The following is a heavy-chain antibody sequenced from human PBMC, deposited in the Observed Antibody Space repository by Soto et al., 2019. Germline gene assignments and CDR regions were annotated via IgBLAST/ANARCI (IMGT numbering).Heavy chain of an antibody. Sequence: EVRLVESGGGVIQPGGSLRLSCAASGFTVSSCYMGWVRQAPGKGLEWVSTIFSSGTTYYAGSVKGRFTISRDTYNNTVSLHMNSLRAKDAVVYYCARVNVVVVAATVEYEYYFDYWGQGTLVSVSS. CDR1: GFTVSSCY. CDR3: ARVNVVVVAATVEYEYYFDY. CDR2: IFSSGTT. J-gene: IGHJ4*02. V-gene: IGHV3-53*01. D-gene: IGHD2-15*01.